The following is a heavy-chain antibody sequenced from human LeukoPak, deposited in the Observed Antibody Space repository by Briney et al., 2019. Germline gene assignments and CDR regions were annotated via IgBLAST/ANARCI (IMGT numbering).Heavy chain of an antibody. J-gene: IGHJ5*02. CDR2: ISYDGTTK. V-gene: IGHV3-30-3*01. CDR3: AKDGSWYDH. Sequence: GRSLRLSCAASGFTFDNFALHWVRQAPGKGLEWVALISYDGTTKFYADSVRGRFTVSRDNSENTLYLQMNSLRAEDTAVYYCAKDGSWYDHWGQGTLVTVSS. CDR1: GFTFDNFA.